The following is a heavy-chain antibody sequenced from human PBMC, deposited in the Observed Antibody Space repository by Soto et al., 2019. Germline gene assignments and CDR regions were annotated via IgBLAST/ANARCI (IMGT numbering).Heavy chain of an antibody. D-gene: IGHD2-21*01. CDR3: AKAKGRGDLFIAGFDY. J-gene: IGHJ4*02. CDR1: GFTFSSYG. V-gene: IGHV3-30*18. CDR2: ISYDGSNK. Sequence: PGGSLRLSCAASGFTFSSYGMHWVRQAPGKGLEWVAVISYDGSNKYYADSVKGRFTISRDNSKNTLYLQMNSLRAEDTAVYYCAKAKGRGDLFIAGFDYWGQGTLVTVSS.